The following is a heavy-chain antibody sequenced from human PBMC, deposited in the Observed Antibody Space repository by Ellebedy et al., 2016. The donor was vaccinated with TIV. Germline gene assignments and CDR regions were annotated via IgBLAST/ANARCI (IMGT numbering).Heavy chain of an antibody. CDR2: IYTSGST. J-gene: IGHJ3*02. CDR3: ARDPRNAAAAKWDHVFDI. CDR1: GGSISSSY. D-gene: IGHD2-2*01. Sequence: SETLSLTCTVSGGSISSSYWSWIRQPAGKALEWIGRIYTSGSTNYNPSLKSRVTISVDTSKNQFSLKLSSVTAADTAVYYCARDPRNAAAAKWDHVFDIWGQGTMVTVSS. V-gene: IGHV4-4*07.